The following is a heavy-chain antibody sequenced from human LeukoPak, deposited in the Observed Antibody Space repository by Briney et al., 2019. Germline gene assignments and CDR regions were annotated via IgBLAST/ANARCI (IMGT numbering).Heavy chain of an antibody. D-gene: IGHD3-22*01. V-gene: IGHV1-18*01. Sequence: ASVKVSCKASGYTFTSYGISWVRQAPGQGLEWMGWISAYNGNTNYAQKLQGRVTMTTDTSTSTAYMELRSLRSDDTAVYYCARVRYRYYDSSGYSNFDYWGQGTLVTVSS. CDR2: ISAYNGNT. CDR3: ARVRYRYYDSSGYSNFDY. CDR1: GYTFTSYG. J-gene: IGHJ4*02.